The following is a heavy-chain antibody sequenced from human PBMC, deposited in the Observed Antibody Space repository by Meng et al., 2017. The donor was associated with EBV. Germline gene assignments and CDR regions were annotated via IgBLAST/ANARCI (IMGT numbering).Heavy chain of an antibody. J-gene: IGHJ4*02. Sequence: STMTDLGPPLATHPTPLPLPCLFVWCSLRTSGVGLGWISQPPAKALEWLALIIWDDDKSYNPSLLSRLTIIKEASNNQVVLTMTNMDPVDTTTYYCAHSSRYYYVSSGYKRKFDYWGQGTLVTVSS. CDR3: AHSSRYYYVSSGYKRKFDY. D-gene: IGHD3-22*01. CDR1: WCSLRTSGVG. V-gene: IGHV2-5*02. CDR2: IIWDDDK.